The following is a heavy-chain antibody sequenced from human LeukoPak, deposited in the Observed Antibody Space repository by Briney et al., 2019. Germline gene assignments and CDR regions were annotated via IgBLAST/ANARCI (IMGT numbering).Heavy chain of an antibody. Sequence: PGGSLRLSCAASGFTFTTYWMSWVRQAPGKGLEWVANIKQDGTEKYYVDSVKGRFTISRDNAKNSLYLQMNSLRAEDTAVYYCARHDYGTHFDHWGQGTLVTVSS. J-gene: IGHJ4*02. CDR3: ARHDYGTHFDH. D-gene: IGHD4/OR15-4a*01. CDR2: IKQDGTEK. V-gene: IGHV3-7*01. CDR1: GFTFTTYW.